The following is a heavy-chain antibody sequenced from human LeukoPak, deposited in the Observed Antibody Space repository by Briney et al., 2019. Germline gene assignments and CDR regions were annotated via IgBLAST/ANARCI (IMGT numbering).Heavy chain of an antibody. CDR2: IYYSGST. J-gene: IGHJ4*02. Sequence: TSETLSLTCTVSGGSISSGVYYWSWIRQHPGKGLEWIGYIYYSGSTYYNPSLKSRVTISVDTSKNQFSLKLSSVTAADTAVYYCARSPVFSWYGDYFDYWGQGTLVTVSS. V-gene: IGHV4-31*03. D-gene: IGHD6-13*01. CDR1: GGSISSGVYY. CDR3: ARSPVFSWYGDYFDY.